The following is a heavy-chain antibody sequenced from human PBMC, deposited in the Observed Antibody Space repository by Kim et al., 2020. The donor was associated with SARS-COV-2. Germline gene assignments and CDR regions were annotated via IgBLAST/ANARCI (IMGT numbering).Heavy chain of an antibody. CDR3: ARDSGTTYPYFDY. D-gene: IGHD1-7*01. Sequence: SETLSLTCTVSGYSISSGYYWGWIRQPPGKGLEWIGSIYHSGSTYYNPSLKSRVTISVDTSKNQFSLKLSSVTAADTAVYYCARDSGTTYPYFDYWGQGTLVTVSS. V-gene: IGHV4-38-2*02. J-gene: IGHJ4*02. CDR2: IYHSGST. CDR1: GYSISSGYY.